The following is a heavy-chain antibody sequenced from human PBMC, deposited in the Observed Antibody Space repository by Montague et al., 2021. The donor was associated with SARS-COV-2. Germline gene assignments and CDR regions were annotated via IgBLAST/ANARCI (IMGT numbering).Heavy chain of an antibody. CDR3: ARGGSWGLYWYFDV. J-gene: IGHJ2*01. V-gene: IGHV4-61*01. CDR1: GGSVNSGNYY. Sequence: SETLSLTCTVSGGSVNSGNYYWSWIRQPPGKGLEWIGDIYYSGSSYHNPSLKSRVTISVDTSKNQLSLNLSSVTAADTAVYFCARGGSWGLYWYFDVWGRGTLVTVPS. CDR2: IYYSGSS. D-gene: IGHD1-26*01.